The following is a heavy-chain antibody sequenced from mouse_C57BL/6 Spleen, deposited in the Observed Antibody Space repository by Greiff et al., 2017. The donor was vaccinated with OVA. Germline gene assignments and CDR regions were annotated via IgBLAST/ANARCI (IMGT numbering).Heavy chain of an antibody. D-gene: IGHD3-3*01. CDR2: INPGSGGT. J-gene: IGHJ1*03. CDR1: GYAFTNYL. V-gene: IGHV1-54*01. CDR3: ARGKDIWYFDV. Sequence: QVQLQQSGAELVRPGTSVKVSCKASGYAFTNYLIEWVKQRPGQGLEWIGVINPGSGGTNYNEKFKGKATLTADKSSSTAYMQLSSLTSEDSAVYFCARGKDIWYFDVWGTGTTVTVSS.